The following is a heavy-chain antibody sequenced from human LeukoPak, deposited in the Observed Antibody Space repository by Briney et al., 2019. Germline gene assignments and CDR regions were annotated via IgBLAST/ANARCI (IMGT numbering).Heavy chain of an antibody. Sequence: GASVKVSCKASGYTFTGYYMHWVRQAPGQGLEWMGWINPNSGGTNYAQKLQGRVTMTTDTSTSTAYMELRSLRSDDTAVYYCARDEGYYDSSGPNDAFDIWGQGTMVTVSS. CDR1: GYTFTGYY. CDR2: INPNSGGT. J-gene: IGHJ3*02. V-gene: IGHV1-2*02. D-gene: IGHD3-22*01. CDR3: ARDEGYYDSSGPNDAFDI.